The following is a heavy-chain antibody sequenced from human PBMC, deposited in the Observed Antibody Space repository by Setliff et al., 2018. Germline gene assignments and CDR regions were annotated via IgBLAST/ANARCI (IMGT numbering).Heavy chain of an antibody. J-gene: IGHJ2*01. Sequence: SETLSLTCTVSGVSISSHYWSWVRQPPGKGLECIGDIYYTGSTKYNPSLWSRLIMSIDTSKKQFSLRLTSVSAADTAVYYCARLRKSTPHWYFDLWGRGTLVTVSS. CDR1: GVSISSHY. CDR2: IYYTGST. V-gene: IGHV4-59*11. CDR3: ARLRKSTPHWYFDL.